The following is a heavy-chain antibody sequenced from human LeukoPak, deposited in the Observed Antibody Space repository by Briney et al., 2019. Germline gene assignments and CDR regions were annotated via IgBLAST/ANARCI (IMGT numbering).Heavy chain of an antibody. CDR2: IYYSGST. CDR3: ARSSAAGALFGAFDI. Sequence: PSETLSLTCTVSGGSISSYYWSWIRQPPGKGLEWIGYIYYSGSTNYNPSLKSRVTISVDTSKNQFSLKLSSVTAADTAVYYCARSSAAGALFGAFDIWGQGTMVTVSS. D-gene: IGHD6-13*01. CDR1: GGSISSYY. V-gene: IGHV4-59*12. J-gene: IGHJ3*02.